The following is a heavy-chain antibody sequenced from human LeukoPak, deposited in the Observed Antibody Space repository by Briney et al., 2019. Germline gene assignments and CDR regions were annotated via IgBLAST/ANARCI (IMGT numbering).Heavy chain of an antibody. CDR1: GLTFSSYS. D-gene: IGHD2-2*02. J-gene: IGHJ3*02. Sequence: GGSLRLSCTASGLTFSSYSINWVRQAPGKGLEWVSSIISSGSYIYYADSVKGRFTISRDNAKNSLYLQMNSLRAEDTAVYYCARDRSVCSSTSCYKYAFDIWGQGTMVTVSS. V-gene: IGHV3-21*01. CDR2: IISSGSYI. CDR3: ARDRSVCSSTSCYKYAFDI.